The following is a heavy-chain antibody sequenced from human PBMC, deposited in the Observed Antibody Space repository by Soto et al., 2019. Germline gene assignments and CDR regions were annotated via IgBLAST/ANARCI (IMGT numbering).Heavy chain of an antibody. V-gene: IGHV3-53*01. J-gene: IGHJ4*02. CDR3: ARNGWGMATVGM. CDR1: GFTVSHNY. CDR2: IYSGGTT. Sequence: EVQLVESGGGLVQPGGSLRLSCAASGFTVSHNYMIWFRLPAGKGLEWVSLIYSGGTTYYADSVQGRFTISRDNSKNTLSLQMNSLRVEQTSVYYCARNGWGMATVGMWGPGTLVTVSS. D-gene: IGHD4-4*01.